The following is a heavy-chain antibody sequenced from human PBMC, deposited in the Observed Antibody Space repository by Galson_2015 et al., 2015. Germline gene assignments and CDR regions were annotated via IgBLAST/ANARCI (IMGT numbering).Heavy chain of an antibody. V-gene: IGHV3-33*01. CDR2: IWYDGSNK. Sequence: SLRLSCAASGFTFNSYGMHWVRQAPGKGLEWVAVIWYDGSNKDYADSVKGRFTISGDNSKNTLYLQMNSLRAEDTAVYYCAREQQGRFDYWGQGTLVTVSS. J-gene: IGHJ4*02. CDR1: GFTFNSYG. CDR3: AREQQGRFDY. D-gene: IGHD7-27*01.